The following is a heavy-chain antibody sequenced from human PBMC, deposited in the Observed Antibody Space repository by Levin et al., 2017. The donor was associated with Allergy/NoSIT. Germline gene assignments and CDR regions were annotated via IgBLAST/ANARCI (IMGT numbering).Heavy chain of an antibody. D-gene: IGHD3-22*01. CDR3: ARDYPYYYDSSGDYDLFDY. CDR2: IYTSGST. J-gene: IGHJ4*02. Sequence: PSQTLSLTCTVSGGSIRSYYWSWIRQPAGKGLEWIGRIYTSGSTNYNPSLKSRVTMSVDTSKNQFSLKLSSVTAADTAVYYCARDYPYYYDSSGDYDLFDYWGQGTLVTVSS. V-gene: IGHV4-4*07. CDR1: GGSIRSYY.